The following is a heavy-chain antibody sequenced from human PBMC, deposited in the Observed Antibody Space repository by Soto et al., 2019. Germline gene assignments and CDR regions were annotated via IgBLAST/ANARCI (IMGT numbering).Heavy chain of an antibody. CDR1: GFTFSTAW. J-gene: IGHJ4*02. CDR3: DY. CDR2: IKSETDGGTR. V-gene: IGHV3-15*01. Sequence: GGSLRLSCTASGFTFSTAWMSWVRQAPGKGLEWVARIKSETDGGTRDHSAPVEGRFTISRDDSKNTLYLQMNSLKTEDTISYYFDYWGQGALVTVSS.